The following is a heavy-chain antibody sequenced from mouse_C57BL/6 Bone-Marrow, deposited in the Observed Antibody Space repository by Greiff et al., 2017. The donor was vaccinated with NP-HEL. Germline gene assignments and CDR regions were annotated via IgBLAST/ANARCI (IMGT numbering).Heavy chain of an antibody. V-gene: IGHV2-9-1*01. Sequence: VMLVESGPGLVAPSQSLSITCTVSGFSLTSYAISWVRQPPGKGLEWLGVIWTGGGTNYNSALKSRLSISKDNSKSQVFLKMNSLLTDDTARYYCARNPELGSYYYAMDYWGQGTSVTVSS. CDR2: IWTGGGT. CDR1: GFSLTSYA. D-gene: IGHD3-3*01. J-gene: IGHJ4*01. CDR3: ARNPELGSYYYAMDY.